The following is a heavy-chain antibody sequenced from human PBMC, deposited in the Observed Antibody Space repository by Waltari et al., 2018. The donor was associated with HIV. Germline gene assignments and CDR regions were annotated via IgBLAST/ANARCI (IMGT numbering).Heavy chain of an antibody. J-gene: IGHJ3*01. Sequence: QEHLIQSGAEVKKPGSSVKVSCKAPGGIFSTYAINWVRQGPGQGLGWRGGITAFFGPANYAQKFQGRLTSTADRSTSTVNMELRGLRSEDTALYYCGRFGYSVGLSPPINALDLWGLGTKVTVSS. CDR3: GRFGYSVGLSPPINALDL. V-gene: IGHV1-69*06. CDR2: ITAFFGPA. D-gene: IGHD1-26*01. CDR1: GGIFSTYA.